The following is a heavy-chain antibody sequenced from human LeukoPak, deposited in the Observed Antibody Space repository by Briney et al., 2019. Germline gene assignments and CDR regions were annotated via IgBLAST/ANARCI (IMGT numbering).Heavy chain of an antibody. D-gene: IGHD5-18*01. J-gene: IGHJ4*02. V-gene: IGHV3-48*03. CDR1: GFTFSNYE. CDR3: ARDDSYGLDY. Sequence: GGSLRLSCAASGFTFSNYEMNWVRQAPGKGLEWVSYISSSGSTIYYADSVKGRFTISRDDAKNSLYLQMNSLRAEDTAVYYCARDDSYGLDYWGQGTRVTVSS. CDR2: ISSSGSTI.